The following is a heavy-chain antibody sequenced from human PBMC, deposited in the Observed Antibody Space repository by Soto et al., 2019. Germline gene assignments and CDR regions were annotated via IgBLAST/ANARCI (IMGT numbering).Heavy chain of an antibody. CDR1: GYSISSGYF. Sequence: PSETLSLTCAVSGYSISSGYFWGWIRQPPGKGLEWIGNIYHSGSTYYNPSLKSRVTISVDTSKNQFSLKLSSVTAADTAVYYCAREIQGADILTGYYYYYYGMDVWGQGTTVTAP. CDR3: AREIQGADILTGYYYYYYGMDV. CDR2: IYHSGST. D-gene: IGHD3-9*01. J-gene: IGHJ6*02. V-gene: IGHV4-38-2*02.